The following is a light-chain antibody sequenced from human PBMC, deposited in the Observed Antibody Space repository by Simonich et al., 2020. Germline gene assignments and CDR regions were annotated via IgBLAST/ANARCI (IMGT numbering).Light chain of an antibody. CDR2: WAS. CDR1: QSVLYSSNTKNY. CDR3: QQYYSTPWT. Sequence: DIVMTQSPDSLAVFLGERATINCKSSQSVLYSSNTKNYLAWYQQKPGQPPKLLIYWASTRDSGVPDRFSGSGSGTDFTLTISSLQAEDVAVYYCQQYYSTPWTFGQGTKVEIK. J-gene: IGKJ1*01. V-gene: IGKV4-1*01.